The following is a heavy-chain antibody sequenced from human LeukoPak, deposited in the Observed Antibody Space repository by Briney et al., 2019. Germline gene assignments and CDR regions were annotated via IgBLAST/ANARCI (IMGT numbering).Heavy chain of an antibody. CDR1: GFTFDDYA. CDR2: ISWNSGSI. CDR3: ARDYGSGSYFDY. Sequence: GGSLRLSCAASGFTFDDYAMHWVRQAPGKGLEWVSGISWNSGSIGYADSVKSRFTISRDNAKNSLYLQMNSLRAEDTAVYYCARDYGSGSYFDYWGQGTLVTVSS. D-gene: IGHD3-10*01. V-gene: IGHV3-9*01. J-gene: IGHJ4*02.